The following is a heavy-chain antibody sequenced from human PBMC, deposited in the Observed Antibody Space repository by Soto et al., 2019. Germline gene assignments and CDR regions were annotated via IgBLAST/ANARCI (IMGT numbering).Heavy chain of an antibody. CDR3: ERGGGSTGYAFDI. CDR1: GGTFSSYT. Sequence: QVQLVQSGAEVKKPGSSVKVSCKASGGTFSSYTISWVRQAPGQGLEWMGRIIHILGIENYAQKFQGRVTITADKSTSPAYRELGSLSSEDTAVYYCERGGGSTGYAFDIWGQGTMVTVSS. V-gene: IGHV1-69*02. J-gene: IGHJ3*02. CDR2: IIHILGIE. D-gene: IGHD1-26*01.